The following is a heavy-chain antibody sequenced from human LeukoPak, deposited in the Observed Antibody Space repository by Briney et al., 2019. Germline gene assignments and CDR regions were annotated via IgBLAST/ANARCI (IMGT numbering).Heavy chain of an antibody. Sequence: PSETLSLTCTVSGGSISSFYWSWIRQPPGKGLEWIGYIYYSGSTNYNPSLKSRVTISVDTSKTQFSLNPSSVTAADTAVYYCARVGATSRWFDPWSQGTLVTVSS. V-gene: IGHV4-59*01. CDR1: GGSISSFY. CDR3: ARVGATSRWFDP. CDR2: IYYSGST. D-gene: IGHD1-26*01. J-gene: IGHJ5*02.